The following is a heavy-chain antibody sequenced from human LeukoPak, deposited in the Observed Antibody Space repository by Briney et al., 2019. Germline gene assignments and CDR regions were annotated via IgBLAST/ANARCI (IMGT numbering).Heavy chain of an antibody. D-gene: IGHD5-18*01. CDR3: GTAMVTGMFYFDY. V-gene: IGHV5-51*01. CDR1: GYTFTSYW. J-gene: IGHJ4*02. Sequence: GESLKISCKGSGYTFTSYWIAWVRQMPGKGLEWMGIIYPGDSDTRYSPSFQGQVTISADKSISTTYLQWSSLKASDTAMYYCGTAMVTGMFYFDYWGQGTLVTVSS. CDR2: IYPGDSDT.